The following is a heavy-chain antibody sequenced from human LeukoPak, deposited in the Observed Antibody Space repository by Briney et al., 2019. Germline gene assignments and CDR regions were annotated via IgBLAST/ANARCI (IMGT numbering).Heavy chain of an antibody. CDR2: ISYDGSNK. J-gene: IGHJ4*02. Sequence: GGSLRLSCAASGFTFSSYAMHWVRQAPGKGLEWVAVISYDGSNKYYADSVKGRFTISRDNSKNTLYLQMNSLRAEDTAVYYCARDTLDDYWGQGTLVTVSS. CDR3: ARDTLDDY. V-gene: IGHV3-30-3*01. CDR1: GFTFSSYA.